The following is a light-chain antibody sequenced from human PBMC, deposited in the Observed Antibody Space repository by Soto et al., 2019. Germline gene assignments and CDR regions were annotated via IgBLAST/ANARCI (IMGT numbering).Light chain of an antibody. J-gene: IGLJ1*01. CDR1: XSDXGGYNY. CDR3: SSYAGSNNLGV. CDR2: EVS. V-gene: IGLV2-8*01. Sequence: QSALTQPPSASGSPGQSVTISCTGTXSDXGGYNYVSWYQQHPGKAPKLMIYEVSKRPSGVPDRFSGSKSGNTASLTVSGLQAEDEADYYCSSYAGSNNLGVFGTGTKLTVL.